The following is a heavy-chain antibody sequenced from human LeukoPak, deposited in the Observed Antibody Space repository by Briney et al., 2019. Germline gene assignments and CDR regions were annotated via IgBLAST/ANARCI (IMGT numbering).Heavy chain of an antibody. J-gene: IGHJ6*03. CDR2: ISSNGGST. CDR1: GFTFSSYA. V-gene: IGHV3-64*01. Sequence: GGSLRLSCAASGFTFSSYAMHWVRQAPGKGLEYVSAISSNGGSTYYANSVKGRFTISRDNSKNTLYLQMGSLRAEDMAVYYCARGVGGYSYGYYYYYYMDVWGKGTTVTISS. CDR3: ARGVGGYSYGYYYYYYMDV. D-gene: IGHD5-18*01.